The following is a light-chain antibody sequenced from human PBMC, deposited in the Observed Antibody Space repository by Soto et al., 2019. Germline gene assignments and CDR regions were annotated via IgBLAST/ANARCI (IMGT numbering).Light chain of an antibody. CDR1: QDISTY. CDR2: AAS. V-gene: IGKV1-9*01. CDR3: QQLKSYPIT. Sequence: IQLTQSPSSLSASVGDRVTITCRASQDISTYLAWYQQKPGGAPKLLISAASTLQSGVPSRFSGSGSGTEFTLTISSLQPEDFVTYYCQQLKSYPITFGQGTRLEIK. J-gene: IGKJ5*01.